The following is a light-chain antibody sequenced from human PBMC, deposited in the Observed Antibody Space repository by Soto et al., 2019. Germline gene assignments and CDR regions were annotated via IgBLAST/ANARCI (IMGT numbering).Light chain of an antibody. Sequence: QLVLTQSPSASASLGASVKLTCTLSSGHSNYAIAWHQQQPEKGPRYLMKLNSDGSHSNGDGIPDRFSGSSSGAERYLTISSLQSEDEADYYCQTWGTGLYVVFGGGTKLTV. CDR3: QTWGTGLYVV. J-gene: IGLJ2*01. CDR1: SGHSNYA. V-gene: IGLV4-69*01. CDR2: LNSDGSH.